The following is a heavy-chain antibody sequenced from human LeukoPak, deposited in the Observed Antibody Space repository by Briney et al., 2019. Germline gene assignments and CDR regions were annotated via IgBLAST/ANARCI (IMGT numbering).Heavy chain of an antibody. D-gene: IGHD3-10*01. CDR3: ARVEYYYGSGSYYNYWFDP. Sequence: SETLSLTCTVSGGSISSYYWSWIRQPPGKGLEWIGYIYYSGSTNYNPSLKRRVTISVDTSKNQFSLKLSSVTAADTAVYYCARVEYYYGSGSYYNYWFDPWGQGTLVTVSS. J-gene: IGHJ5*02. CDR1: GGSISSYY. CDR2: IYYSGST. V-gene: IGHV4-59*01.